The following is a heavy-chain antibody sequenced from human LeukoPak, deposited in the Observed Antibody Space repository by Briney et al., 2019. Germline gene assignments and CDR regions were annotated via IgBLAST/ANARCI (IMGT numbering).Heavy chain of an antibody. V-gene: IGHV3-64D*06. CDR2: ISTNGGIT. CDR3: VIDRSVYTYGGAFDS. J-gene: IGHJ3*02. D-gene: IGHD5-18*01. CDR1: GFTFSTYA. Sequence: GGSLRLSCLASGFTFSTYAMHWVRQAPGKGLEYVSAISTNGGITYYADSVKGRFTISRDNSKNTLYLQMSSLRAEDTAVYYCVIDRSVYTYGGAFDSWGQGRKVTVSS.